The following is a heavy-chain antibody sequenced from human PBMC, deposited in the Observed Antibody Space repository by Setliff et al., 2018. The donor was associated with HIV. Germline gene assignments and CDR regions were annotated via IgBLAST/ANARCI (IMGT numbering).Heavy chain of an antibody. Sequence: ASVKVSCKVSGNILTELSIHWVRQAPGKGLEWMGGFDPEDADTIYAQKFQGRVTITADESTSTAYMELSSLRSEDTAVYYCAAGYCGGDCYSRQSYFDYWGQGTLVTVSS. V-gene: IGHV1-24*01. CDR1: GNILTELS. CDR3: AAGYCGGDCYSRQSYFDY. CDR2: FDPEDADT. D-gene: IGHD2-21*02. J-gene: IGHJ4*02.